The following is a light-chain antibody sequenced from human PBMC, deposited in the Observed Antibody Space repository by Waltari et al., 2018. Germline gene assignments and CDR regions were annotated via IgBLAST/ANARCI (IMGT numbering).Light chain of an antibody. CDR3: GTWDSSLRAVV. J-gene: IGLJ2*01. V-gene: IGLV1-51*01. CDR1: SSNIGNNY. CDR2: ADN. Sequence: QSMLTQPPSVSAAPGQKVTISCSGSSSNIGNNYVSWYQQVPGTAPKLLIYADNERPSGIPYRFSGSKSGTAATLGITGLQTGDEADYYCGTWDSSLRAVVFGGGTKLTVL.